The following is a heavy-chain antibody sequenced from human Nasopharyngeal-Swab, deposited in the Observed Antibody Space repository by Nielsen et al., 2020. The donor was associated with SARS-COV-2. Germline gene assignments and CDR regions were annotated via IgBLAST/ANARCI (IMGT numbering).Heavy chain of an antibody. J-gene: IGHJ4*02. D-gene: IGHD6-13*01. V-gene: IGHV4-34*01. CDR3: SAAGGNY. CDR2: IKYSGNT. Sequence: SETLSLTCAVYGGSFSGYYWSWIRQPPGKGLEWIGNIKYSGNTNYNPSLKSRVTISVDTSKNQFSLKLSSVTAADTAAYYCSAAGGNYWGQGTLVTVSS. CDR1: GGSFSGYY.